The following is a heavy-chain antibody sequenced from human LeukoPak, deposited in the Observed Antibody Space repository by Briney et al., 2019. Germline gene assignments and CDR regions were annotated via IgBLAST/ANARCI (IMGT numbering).Heavy chain of an antibody. CDR2: IAVTGGT. V-gene: IGHV3-23*01. D-gene: IGHD5-18*01. Sequence: GGSLRLSCTASGFTLSNYAMSWVRQGPGKGLEWVSAIAVTGGTYHADSVRGRLTISRDSSKNTLYLQMNGLRAEDTAVYYCAKLQLGYYYMDAWGKGTTVTISS. CDR3: AKLQLGYYYMDA. CDR1: GFTLSNYA. J-gene: IGHJ6*03.